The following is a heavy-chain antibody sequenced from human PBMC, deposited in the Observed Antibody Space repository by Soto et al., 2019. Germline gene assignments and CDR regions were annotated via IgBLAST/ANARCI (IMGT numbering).Heavy chain of an antibody. CDR3: ARDPRPRTTVVTPAVNCGMDV. CDR1: GYTFTSYG. D-gene: IGHD4-17*01. V-gene: IGHV1-18*01. CDR2: ISAYNGNT. Sequence: ASVKVSCKASGYTFTSYGISWVRQAPGQGLEWMGWISAYNGNTNYAQKLQGRVTMTTDTSTSTAYMELRSLRSDDTAVYYCARDPRPRTTVVTPAVNCGMDVWGQGTTVTVSS. J-gene: IGHJ6*02.